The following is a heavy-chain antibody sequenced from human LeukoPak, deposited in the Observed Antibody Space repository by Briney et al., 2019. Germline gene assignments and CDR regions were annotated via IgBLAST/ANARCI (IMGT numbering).Heavy chain of an antibody. Sequence: PGGSLRLSCVGSGFTFSNYEMNWVRQAPGKGLEWVSVIYSGGSTYYADSVKGRFTISRDNSKNTLYLQMNSLRAEDTAVYYCAREESYYAFDIWGQGTMVTVSS. CDR3: AREESYYAFDI. D-gene: IGHD1-26*01. J-gene: IGHJ3*02. CDR2: IYSGGST. V-gene: IGHV3-66*02. CDR1: GFTFSNYE.